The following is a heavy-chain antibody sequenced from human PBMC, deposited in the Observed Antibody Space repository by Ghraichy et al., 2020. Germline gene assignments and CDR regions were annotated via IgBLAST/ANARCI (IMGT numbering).Heavy chain of an antibody. Sequence: SETLSLTCAVYGGSFSGYYWSWIRQPPGKGLEWIGEINHSGSTNYNPSLKSRVTISVDTSKNQFSLKLSSVTAADTAVYYCANYQRYCSSTSCYKGGYNVWGQGTTVTVSS. J-gene: IGHJ6*02. D-gene: IGHD2-2*02. CDR2: INHSGST. CDR3: ANYQRYCSSTSCYKGGYNV. CDR1: GGSFSGYY. V-gene: IGHV4-34*01.